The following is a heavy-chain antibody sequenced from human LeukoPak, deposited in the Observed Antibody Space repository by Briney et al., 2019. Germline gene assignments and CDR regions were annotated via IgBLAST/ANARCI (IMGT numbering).Heavy chain of an antibody. V-gene: IGHV4-59*12. CDR1: GGSISSFY. J-gene: IGHJ4*02. CDR2: IHYSGST. CDR3: ARGSGRWYYFDY. D-gene: IGHD1-26*01. Sequence: SETLSLTCTVSGGSISSFYWNWIRQPPGKGLEWIGYIHYSGSTNYNPSFKSRVTISLDTSKNQFSLKLSSVTAADTAVYYCARGSGRWYYFDYWGQGTLVTVSS.